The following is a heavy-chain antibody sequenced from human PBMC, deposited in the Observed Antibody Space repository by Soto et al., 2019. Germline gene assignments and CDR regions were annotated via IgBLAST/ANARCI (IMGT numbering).Heavy chain of an antibody. V-gene: IGHV4-30-4*01. CDR2: IYYSGTT. CDR3: ARELRLDGYYFDY. CDR1: GGSISSGDYY. Sequence: PSETLSLTCTVSGGSISSGDYYWSWIRQPPGKGLEWIGYIYYSGTTYYNPSLMSRVTISVDTSKNQFSLKLSSVTAADTAVYYCARELRLDGYYFDYWGQGTLVTVSS. J-gene: IGHJ4*02. D-gene: IGHD2-21*01.